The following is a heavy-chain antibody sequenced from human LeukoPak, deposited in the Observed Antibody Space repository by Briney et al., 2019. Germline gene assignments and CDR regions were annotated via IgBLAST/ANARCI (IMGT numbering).Heavy chain of an antibody. CDR1: GDSISSSSYY. CDR3: ARVPTVTFFDY. J-gene: IGHJ4*02. V-gene: IGHV4-39*01. D-gene: IGHD4-17*01. CDR2: IYYSRST. Sequence: TSETLSLTCTVSGDSISSSSYYWGWIRQPPGKGLEWIGSIYYSRSTYSNTSLKSRVTISVDTSKNQFSLKLSSVTTADTAVYYCARVPTVTFFDYWGQGTLVTVSS.